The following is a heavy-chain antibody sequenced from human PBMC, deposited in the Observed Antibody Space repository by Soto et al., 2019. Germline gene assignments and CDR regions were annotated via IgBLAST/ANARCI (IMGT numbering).Heavy chain of an antibody. CDR1: EYTFTTYS. CDR3: ARDLYSSSWYVRAFDM. CDR2: INPTSSTT. Sequence: QVQLVQSGAEVKKPGASVKVSCKASEYTFTTYSLHWVRQAPGQGLEWMGIINPTSSTTSDAQKFQGRVTMTGDMSTSTVYMELSSLRSEDTAVYYCARDLYSSSWYVRAFDMWGQGTMVTVSS. D-gene: IGHD6-13*01. V-gene: IGHV1-46*03. J-gene: IGHJ3*02.